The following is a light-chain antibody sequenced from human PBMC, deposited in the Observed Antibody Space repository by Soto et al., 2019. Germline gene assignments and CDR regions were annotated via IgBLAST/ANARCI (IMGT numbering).Light chain of an antibody. CDR2: DVS. CDR3: SSYTSSISYV. Sequence: QSALTQPASVSGSPGQSITISCTGTSSDVGGYNSVSWYQQHPGKAPKLMIHDVSNRPSGVSNRFSGSKSGNTASLTISGLQAEDEAEYYCSSYTSSISYVFGSGTKLTVL. V-gene: IGLV2-14*01. CDR1: SSDVGGYNS. J-gene: IGLJ1*01.